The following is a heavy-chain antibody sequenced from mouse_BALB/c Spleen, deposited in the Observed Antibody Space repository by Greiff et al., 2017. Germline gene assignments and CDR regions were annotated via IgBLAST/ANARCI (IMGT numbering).Heavy chain of an antibody. CDR3: ARGYEGYSPWCAY. Sequence: EVQLQRSGPELVKPGASVKMSCKASGYTFTSYVMHWVKQKPGQGLEWIGYINPYNDGTKYNEKFKGKATLTSDKSSSTAYMELSSLTSEDSAVYYCARGYEGYSPWCAYGGQGTLVTVSA. CDR1: GYTFTSYV. J-gene: IGHJ3*01. V-gene: IGHV1-14*01. CDR2: INPYNDGT. D-gene: IGHD2-3*01.